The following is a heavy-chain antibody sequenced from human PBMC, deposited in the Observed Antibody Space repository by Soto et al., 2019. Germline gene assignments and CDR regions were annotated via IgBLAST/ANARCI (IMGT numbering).Heavy chain of an antibody. Sequence: ASETLSLTCTVSVGSISSSSYYWGWIRQPPGKGLEWIGSIYYSGSTYYNPSLKSRITISVDSSKNQFSLKLRSVTAADTAIYYCARLWFGELYWFDPWGQGTLVTVSS. CDR1: VGSISSSSYY. J-gene: IGHJ5*02. D-gene: IGHD3-10*01. V-gene: IGHV4-39*01. CDR3: ARLWFGELYWFDP. CDR2: IYYSGST.